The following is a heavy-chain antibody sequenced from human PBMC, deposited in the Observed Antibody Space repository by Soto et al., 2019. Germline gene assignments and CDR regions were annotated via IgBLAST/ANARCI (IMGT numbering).Heavy chain of an antibody. D-gene: IGHD2-2*01. Sequence: GASVKVSCKASGYTFTSYGISWVRQAPGQGLEWMGWISAYNGNTNYAQKLQGRVTMTTDTSTSTAYMELRSLRSDDTAVYYCARDTPNLGVVPAAIFYDYYGMDVWGQGTTVTVSS. CDR2: ISAYNGNT. CDR3: ARDTPNLGVVPAAIFYDYYGMDV. J-gene: IGHJ6*02. V-gene: IGHV1-18*04. CDR1: GYTFTSYG.